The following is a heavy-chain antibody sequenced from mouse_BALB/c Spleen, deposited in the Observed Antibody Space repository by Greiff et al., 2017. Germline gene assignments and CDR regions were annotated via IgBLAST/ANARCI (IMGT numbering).Heavy chain of an antibody. CDR3: ARGGLTYDGSFDY. D-gene: IGHD2-14*01. J-gene: IGHJ2*01. V-gene: IGHV3-2*02. CDR1: GYSITSDYA. CDR2: ISYSGST. Sequence: EVMLVESGPGLVKPSQSLSLTCTVTGYSITSDYAWNWIRQFPGNKLEWMGYISYSGSTSYNPSLKSRISITRDTSKNQFFLQLNSVTTEDTATYYCARGGLTYDGSFDYWGQGTTLTVSS.